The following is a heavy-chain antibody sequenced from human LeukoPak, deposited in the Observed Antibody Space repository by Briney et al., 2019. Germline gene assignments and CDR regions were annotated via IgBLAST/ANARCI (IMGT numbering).Heavy chain of an antibody. J-gene: IGHJ5*02. V-gene: IGHV5-51*01. CDR2: IYPGDSDT. CDR3: ARQNRDILTGLATNWFAP. D-gene: IGHD3-9*01. Sequence: GESLKISCKGSGYSFTSYWIGWVRQMPGKGLEWMGIIYPGDSDTRYSPSFQGQVTISADKSISTAYLQWSSLKASDTAMYYCARQNRDILTGLATNWFAPWGQGTLVTASS. CDR1: GYSFTSYW.